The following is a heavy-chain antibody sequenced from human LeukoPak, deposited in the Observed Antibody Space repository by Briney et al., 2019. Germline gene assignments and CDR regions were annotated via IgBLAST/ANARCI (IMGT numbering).Heavy chain of an antibody. J-gene: IGHJ4*02. CDR1: GFTFSSYG. CDR2: IWYDGSNK. CDR3: ARAERGVSGSYSGY. V-gene: IGHV3-33*01. Sequence: GGSLRLSCAASGFTFSSYGMHWVRQAPGKGLEWVAVIWYDGSNKYYADSVKGRFTISRDNAKNSLYLQMNSLRAEDTAVYYCARAERGVSGSYSGYWGQGTLVTVSS. D-gene: IGHD1-26*01.